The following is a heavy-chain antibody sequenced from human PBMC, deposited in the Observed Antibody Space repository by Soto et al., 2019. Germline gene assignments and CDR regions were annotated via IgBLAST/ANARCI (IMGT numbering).Heavy chain of an antibody. CDR3: ARGPDDSDVPRWDY. J-gene: IGHJ4*02. D-gene: IGHD4-17*01. CDR1: GYTFTTYY. V-gene: IGHV1-46*01. CDR2: INLRGGTT. Sequence: QVQLVQSGAEVKKPGASVKVSCKASGYTFTTYYMHWVRQAPGQGLEWMGIINLRGGTTEYAHKFRGRVTVTGDTSTSTAYMQLSSLRSEDTAVYFCARGPDDSDVPRWDYWGQGTLVTVSS.